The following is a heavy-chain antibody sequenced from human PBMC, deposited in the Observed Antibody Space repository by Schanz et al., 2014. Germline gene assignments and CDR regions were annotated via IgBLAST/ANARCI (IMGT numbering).Heavy chain of an antibody. CDR2: INPSGGST. V-gene: IGHV1-18*01. J-gene: IGHJ4*02. CDR1: GYTFTDYG. Sequence: QVQVVQSGAEVKKPGASVKVSCKASGYTFTDYGVIWVRQAPGQGLEWMGMINPSGGSTTYAQKFQGRVTMTTDTSTGTAYLELTSLRSEDTAVYYCARGSPENMIRGELDYWGQGTLVTVSS. CDR3: ARGSPENMIRGELDY. D-gene: IGHD3-10*01.